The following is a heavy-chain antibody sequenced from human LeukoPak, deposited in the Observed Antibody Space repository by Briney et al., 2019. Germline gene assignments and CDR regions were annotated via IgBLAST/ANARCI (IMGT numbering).Heavy chain of an antibody. CDR3: ARGRFSSYGYPVPFDC. V-gene: IGHV4-34*01. D-gene: IGHD5-18*01. Sequence: GSLSLFCAAWGFIFSSYAMSWVRQPPGKGLEWIGGINHSGSTNYNPSLKSRVTISVDTSKNQFSLKLSSVTAADTAVYYCARGRFSSYGYPVPFDCWGQGTLVTVSS. J-gene: IGHJ4*02. CDR1: GFIFSSYA. CDR2: INHSGST.